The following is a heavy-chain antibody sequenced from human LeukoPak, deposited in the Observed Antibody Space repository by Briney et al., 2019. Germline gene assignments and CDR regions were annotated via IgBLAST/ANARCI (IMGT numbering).Heavy chain of an antibody. CDR2: TYYRSKWYN. J-gene: IGHJ5*02. Sequence: SQTLSLTCAISGDSVSRKSAAWNWIRQSPSRGLEWLGRTYYRSKWYNDYAESVKSRISINPDTSKNQFSLQLNSVTPEDTAVYYCARKEWVLEYNWFDPWGQGTLVTVSS. CDR1: GDSVSRKSAA. V-gene: IGHV6-1*01. CDR3: ARKEWVLEYNWFDP. D-gene: IGHD1-26*01.